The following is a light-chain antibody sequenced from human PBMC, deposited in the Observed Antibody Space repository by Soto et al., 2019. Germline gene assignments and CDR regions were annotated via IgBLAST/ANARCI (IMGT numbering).Light chain of an antibody. J-gene: IGLJ3*02. CDR2: GNS. CDR3: QSYDSSLSGWV. CDR1: SSNIGAGYD. V-gene: IGLV1-40*01. Sequence: QSVLTQPPSESGAPGQRVTISCTGSSSNIGAGYDVHWYQQLPGTAPKLLIYGNSNRPSGVPDRFSGSKSGTSASLAITGLRAEDEAHYYCQSYDSSLSGWVFGGGTKLTLL.